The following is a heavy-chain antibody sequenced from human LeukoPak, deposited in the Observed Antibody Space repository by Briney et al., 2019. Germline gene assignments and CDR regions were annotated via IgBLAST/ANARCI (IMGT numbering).Heavy chain of an antibody. CDR1: GGSISGYY. D-gene: IGHD3-22*01. CDR3: ARSPPGWYYDNSGQYYFDT. J-gene: IGHJ4*02. V-gene: IGHV4-59*08. Sequence: KASETLSLTCTVSGGSISGYYWSWIRQSPGKRLEWIAYISFTGINNYNPSIKSGVTISLDTSKTHFSLTLSSLTAADTVVYYCARSPPGWYYDNSGQYYFDTWGQGALVTVSS. CDR2: ISFTGIN.